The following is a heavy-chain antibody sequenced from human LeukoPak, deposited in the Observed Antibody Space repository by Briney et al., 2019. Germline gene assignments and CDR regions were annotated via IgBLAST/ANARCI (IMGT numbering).Heavy chain of an antibody. Sequence: GGSLRLSCAASGFTFSSYAMSWVRQAPGKGLEWVSATSGSGSSTNYADSVKGRFTISRDNSKNTLYLQMNSLRAEDTAVYYCARTAPYGSGSSIEPDAFDIWGQGTMVTVSS. D-gene: IGHD3-10*01. CDR2: TSGSGSST. J-gene: IGHJ3*02. CDR3: ARTAPYGSGSSIEPDAFDI. V-gene: IGHV3-23*01. CDR1: GFTFSSYA.